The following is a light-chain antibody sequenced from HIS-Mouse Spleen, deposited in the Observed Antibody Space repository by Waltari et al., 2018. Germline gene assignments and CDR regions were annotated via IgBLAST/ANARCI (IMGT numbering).Light chain of an antibody. J-gene: IGLJ2*01. CDR2: EVS. CDR3: SSYAGSNNLV. Sequence: QSALTQPPSASGSPGQSVTISCTGTSSDVGGYHYVSWYQQHPGKAPKLMIYEVSKRPSGVPDRFSGSKSGNTASLTVSVLQAEDEADYYCSSYAGSNNLVFGGGTKLTVL. V-gene: IGLV2-8*01. CDR1: SSDVGGYHY.